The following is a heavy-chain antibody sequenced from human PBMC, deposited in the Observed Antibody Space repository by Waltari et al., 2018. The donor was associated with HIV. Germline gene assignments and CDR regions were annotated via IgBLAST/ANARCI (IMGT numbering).Heavy chain of an antibody. CDR3: ARGGATNDFWSGYYRWFDP. CDR1: GGSFSGYY. V-gene: IGHV4-34*01. J-gene: IGHJ5*02. CDR2: INHSGST. D-gene: IGHD3-3*01. Sequence: QVQLQQWGAGLLKPSETLSLTCAVYGGSFSGYYWSWIRQPPGNGLEWIGEINHSGSTNYNPSLKSRVTISVDTSKNQFSLKLSSVTAADTAVYYCARGGATNDFWSGYYRWFDPWGQGTLVTVSS.